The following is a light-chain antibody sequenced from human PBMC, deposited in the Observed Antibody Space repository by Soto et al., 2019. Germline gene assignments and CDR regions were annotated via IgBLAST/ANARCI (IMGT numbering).Light chain of an antibody. Sequence: QSVLTQPPSASGTPGQRVTISCSGSSSNIGTNTVIWYQQLPGTAPKLLIYTNDQRPSGVPDRFSGSKSGTSASLAISGLQSADEADYFCSAWDDSLNGPIFGGGTKLTVL. CDR1: SSNIGTNT. CDR3: SAWDDSLNGPI. J-gene: IGLJ2*01. V-gene: IGLV1-44*01. CDR2: TND.